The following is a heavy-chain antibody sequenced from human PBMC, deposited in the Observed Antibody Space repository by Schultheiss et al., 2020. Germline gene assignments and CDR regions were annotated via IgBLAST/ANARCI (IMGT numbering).Heavy chain of an antibody. CDR1: GFTFSSYG. CDR3: AKERSSGYYGGYYFDY. Sequence: GGSLRLSCAASGFTFSSYGMHWVRQAPGKGLEWVAVISYDGSNKYYADSVKGRFTISRDNSKNTLYLQMNSLRAEDTAVYYCAKERSSGYYGGYYFDYWGQGTLVTVSS. D-gene: IGHD3-22*01. CDR2: ISYDGSNK. J-gene: IGHJ4*02. V-gene: IGHV3-30*18.